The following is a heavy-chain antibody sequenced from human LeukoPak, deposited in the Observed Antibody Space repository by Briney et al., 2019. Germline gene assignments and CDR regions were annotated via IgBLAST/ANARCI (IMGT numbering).Heavy chain of an antibody. CDR3: AIRGGSRTS. CDR1: GGSISSSSYY. J-gene: IGHJ5*02. V-gene: IGHV4-39*01. D-gene: IGHD3-10*01. CDR2: IYYSGST. Sequence: SETLSLTCTVSGGSISSSSYYWGWIRQPPGKGLEWIGSIYYSGSTYYNPSLKSRVTISVDTSKNQFSLRLSSVTAADTAVYYCAIRGGSRTSWGQGTLVTVSS.